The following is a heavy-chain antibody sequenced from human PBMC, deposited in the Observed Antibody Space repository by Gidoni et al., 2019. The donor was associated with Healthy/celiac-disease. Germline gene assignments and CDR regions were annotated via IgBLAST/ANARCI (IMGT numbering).Heavy chain of an antibody. CDR3: ARGATIFGVVIIPNSPPYNWFDP. J-gene: IGHJ5*02. CDR2: INHSGST. D-gene: IGHD3-3*01. Sequence: QVQLQQWGAGLLKPSETLSLTCAVYGESFSCYYWIWIRQPPGKGLEWIGEINHSGSTNYNPSLKSRVTISVDTSKNQFSLKLSSVTAADTAVYYCARGATIFGVVIIPNSPPYNWFDPWGQGTLVTVSS. CDR1: GESFSCYY. V-gene: IGHV4-34*01.